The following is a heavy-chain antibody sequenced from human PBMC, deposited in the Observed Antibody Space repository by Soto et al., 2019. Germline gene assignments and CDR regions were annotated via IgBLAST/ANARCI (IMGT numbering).Heavy chain of an antibody. D-gene: IGHD2-2*01. V-gene: IGHV3-11*01. CDR2: ISNGVSPI. Sequence: QVQLVESGGGLVKPGGSLRLSCAASGFTFSDYYMSWIRQAPGKGLQWVSYISNGVSPIYYADSVKGRFTISRDNGKNALFLQMNSLSAEDTAFYYCARVGKNWTQLDYWGQGTLVTVSS. J-gene: IGHJ4*02. CDR1: GFTFSDYY. CDR3: ARVGKNWTQLDY.